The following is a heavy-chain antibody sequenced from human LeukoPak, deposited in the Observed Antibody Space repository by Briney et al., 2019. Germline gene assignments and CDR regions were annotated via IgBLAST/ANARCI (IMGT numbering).Heavy chain of an antibody. D-gene: IGHD6-13*01. CDR1: GFTFSSYS. CDR3: ARDRESSRWFDY. J-gene: IGHJ4*02. V-gene: IGHV3-21*01. CDR2: ISSSSSYI. Sequence: GGSLRLSCAASGFTFSSYSMNWVRQAPGKGLEWVSSISSSSSYIYYADSVKGRFTISRDNAKNSLYLQMKSLRAEDTAVYYCARDRESSRWFDYWGQGTLVTVSS.